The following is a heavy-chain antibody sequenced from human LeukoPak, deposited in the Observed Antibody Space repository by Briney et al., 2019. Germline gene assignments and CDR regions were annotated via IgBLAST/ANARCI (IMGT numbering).Heavy chain of an antibody. V-gene: IGHV4-59*01. CDR2: IYYSGST. D-gene: IGHD6-13*01. J-gene: IGHJ3*02. CDR1: GGSISSYY. Sequence: SSETLSLTCTVSGGSISSYYWSWIRQPPGKGLEWIGYIYYSGSTNYNPSLKSRDTISVDTSKKQFSLKLSSVTAADTAVYYCARVQIPAAGRGAFDIWGQGTMVTVSS. CDR3: ARVQIPAAGRGAFDI.